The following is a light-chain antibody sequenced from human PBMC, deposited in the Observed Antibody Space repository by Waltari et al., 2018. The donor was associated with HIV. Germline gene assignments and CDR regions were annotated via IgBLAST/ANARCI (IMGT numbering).Light chain of an antibody. CDR1: QSVRSST. Sequence: EIVVTQSPGTLSLSPGERATVSCRASQSVRSSTLAWYQQKPGQAPRLLIYGASNRATGIPDRFSGSVSGTDSTLTISRLEPEDFAVYYCQQYGSSRRWTFGQGAKVEIK. V-gene: IGKV3-20*01. CDR2: GAS. J-gene: IGKJ1*01. CDR3: QQYGSSRRWT.